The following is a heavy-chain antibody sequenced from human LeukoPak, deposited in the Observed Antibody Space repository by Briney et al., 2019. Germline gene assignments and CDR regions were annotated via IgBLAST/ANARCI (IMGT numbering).Heavy chain of an antibody. V-gene: IGHV3-30*04. Sequence: GGSLRLSYAASGFTFSIYAMHWVRQAPGKGLEWVAFISSDGRIQYYAYSVKGRFTISRDNSKNTLFLQMNGLRDEDTAVYYCDPHDSASQFWGQGTLVTVSS. CDR3: DPHDSASQF. D-gene: IGHD6-6*01. CDR1: GFTFSIYA. J-gene: IGHJ4*02. CDR2: ISSDGRIQ.